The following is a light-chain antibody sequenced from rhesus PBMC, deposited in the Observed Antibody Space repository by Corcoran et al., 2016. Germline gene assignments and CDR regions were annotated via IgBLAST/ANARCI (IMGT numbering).Light chain of an antibody. Sequence: QAALTQPPSVSGSPGQSVTISCTGTSSDIGGYNYVSWYQQHPGKAPKLMIYDVSKRPSGVSDRFSGSKSGNTASLTISGLQAEDEAEYYGSSYAGSNTYIFGAGTRLTVL. CDR3: SSYAGSNTYI. CDR1: SSDIGGYNY. V-gene: IGLV2-23*01. J-gene: IGLJ1*01. CDR2: DVS.